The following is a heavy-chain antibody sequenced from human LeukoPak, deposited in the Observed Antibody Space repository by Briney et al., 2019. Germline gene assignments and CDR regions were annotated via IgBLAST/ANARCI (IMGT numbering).Heavy chain of an antibody. CDR1: GYTFTSYG. CDR2: ISAYNGNT. V-gene: IGHV1-18*01. CDR3: ARDLHYYDSSGYYIFDY. D-gene: IGHD3-22*01. J-gene: IGHJ4*02. Sequence: ASVKASCKASGYTFTSYGISWLRQAPGQGLEWMGWISAYNGNTNYAQKLQGRVTMTTETSTSTAYMELRSLRSDDTAVYYCARDLHYYDSSGYYIFDYWGQGTLVTVSS.